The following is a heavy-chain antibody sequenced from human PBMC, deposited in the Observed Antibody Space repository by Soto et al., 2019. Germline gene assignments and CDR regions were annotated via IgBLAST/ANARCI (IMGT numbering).Heavy chain of an antibody. Sequence: SETLSLTCAVSGGSISSSNWWSWVRQPPGKGLEWIGEIYHSGSTNYNPSLKSRVTISVDKSKNQFSLKLSSVTAADTAVYYCAMGATDYYYYYGMDVWGQGTTVTVSS. V-gene: IGHV4-4*02. D-gene: IGHD1-26*01. CDR3: AMGATDYYYYYGMDV. J-gene: IGHJ6*02. CDR1: GGSISSSNW. CDR2: IYHSGST.